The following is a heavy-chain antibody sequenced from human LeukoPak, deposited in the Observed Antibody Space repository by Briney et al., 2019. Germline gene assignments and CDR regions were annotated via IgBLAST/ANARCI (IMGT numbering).Heavy chain of an antibody. J-gene: IGHJ4*02. CDR1: GFTFGHYW. V-gene: IGHV3-49*04. CDR3: ARSIVVVTYYLDY. Sequence: GGSLRLSCAASGFTFGHYWMTWVRQAPGKGLEWIAFIRSKRFGGTIEYAASVKGRLTISRDDSKGTAYLQMNSLRPEDTAVYYCARSIVVVTYYLDYWGQGTLVTVSS. CDR2: IRSKRFGGTI. D-gene: IGHD2-21*02.